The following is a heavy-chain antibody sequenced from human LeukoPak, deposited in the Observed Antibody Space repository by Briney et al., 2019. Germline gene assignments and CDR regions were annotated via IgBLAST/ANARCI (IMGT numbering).Heavy chain of an antibody. V-gene: IGHV3-21*01. CDR2: ISSSSSYI. J-gene: IGHJ4*02. CDR3: ARDTLNYYDSSGLFDY. Sequence: GGSLRLSCAASGFTFSSYSMNWVRQAPGKGLEWVSSISSSSSYIYYADSVKGRFTISRDNAKNSLYLQMNSLRVEDTAVYYCARDTLNYYDSSGLFDYWGQGTLVTVSS. D-gene: IGHD3-22*01. CDR1: GFTFSSYS.